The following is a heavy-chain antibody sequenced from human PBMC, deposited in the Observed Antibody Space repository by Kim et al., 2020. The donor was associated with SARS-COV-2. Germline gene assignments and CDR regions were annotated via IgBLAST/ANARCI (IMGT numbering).Heavy chain of an antibody. CDR3: ARGRGNVVVVAGEYYYGMDV. D-gene: IGHD2-15*01. J-gene: IGHJ6*02. CDR2: INHSGST. V-gene: IGHV4-34*01. Sequence: SETLSLTCAVYGGSFSGYYWSWIRQPPGKGLEWIGEINHSGSTNYNPSLKSRVTISVDTSKNQFSLKLSSVTAADTAVYYCARGRGNVVVVAGEYYYGMDVWGQGTTVTVSS. CDR1: GGSFSGYY.